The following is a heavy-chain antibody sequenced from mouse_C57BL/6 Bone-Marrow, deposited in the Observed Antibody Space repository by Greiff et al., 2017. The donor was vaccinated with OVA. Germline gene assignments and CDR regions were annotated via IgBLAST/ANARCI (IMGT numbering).Heavy chain of an antibody. V-gene: IGHV1-81*01. Sequence: QVQLQQSGAELARPGASVKLSCKASGYTFTSYGISWVKQRTGQGLEWIGEIYPRSGNTYYNEKFKGQATLTADKSSSTAYMELRSLTSEDSAVYVCARKGAYSNSWFAYWGQGTLVTVSA. CDR1: GYTFTSYG. D-gene: IGHD2-5*01. J-gene: IGHJ3*01. CDR2: IYPRSGNT. CDR3: ARKGAYSNSWFAY.